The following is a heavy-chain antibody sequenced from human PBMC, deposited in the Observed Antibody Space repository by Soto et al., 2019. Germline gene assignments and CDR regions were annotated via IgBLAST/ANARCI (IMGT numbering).Heavy chain of an antibody. Sequence: QVTLKESGPVLVKPTETLTLTCTVSGISLSNDRTGVSWIRQPPGKALEWLAHIFSNDEKSYSTSLKNRLTISKDTSRGQVVLIMTNMVPVDTGTYFCGRILRHNYFPQDYWGQGIQVTVSS. D-gene: IGHD3-10*01. J-gene: IGHJ4*02. CDR2: IFSNDEK. CDR1: GISLSNDRTG. CDR3: GRILRHNYFPQDY. V-gene: IGHV2-26*01.